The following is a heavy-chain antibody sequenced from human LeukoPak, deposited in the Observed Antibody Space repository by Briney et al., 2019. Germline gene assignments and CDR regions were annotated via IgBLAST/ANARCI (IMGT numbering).Heavy chain of an antibody. Sequence: ATVKVSCKASGYTFTGYYMHWVRQAPGQGLEWMGWINPNSGGTNYAQKFQGRVTMTRDTSISTAYMELSRLRSDDTAVYYCRTDRYGDYGDYIDYWGQGTLVTVSS. V-gene: IGHV1-2*02. D-gene: IGHD4-17*01. J-gene: IGHJ4*02. CDR2: INPNSGGT. CDR3: RTDRYGDYGDYIDY. CDR1: GYTFTGYY.